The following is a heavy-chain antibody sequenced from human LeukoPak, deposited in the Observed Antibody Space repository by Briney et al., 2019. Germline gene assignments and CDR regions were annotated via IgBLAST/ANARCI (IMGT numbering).Heavy chain of an antibody. CDR3: ARDLSGSYDLGFDY. D-gene: IGHD1-26*01. Sequence: GGSLRLYCAASGFTFSSYGMHWVRQTPGKGLEWVAVISYDGSNKYYADSVKGRFTISRDNSKNTMYLQMNSLRAEDTAVYYCARDLSGSYDLGFDYWGQGTLVTVSS. CDR1: GFTFSSYG. J-gene: IGHJ4*02. V-gene: IGHV3-30*03. CDR2: ISYDGSNK.